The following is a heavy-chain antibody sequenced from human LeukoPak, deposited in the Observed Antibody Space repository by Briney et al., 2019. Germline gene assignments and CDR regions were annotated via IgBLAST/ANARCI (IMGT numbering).Heavy chain of an antibody. V-gene: IGHV4-59*12. D-gene: IGHD6-13*01. J-gene: IGHJ6*02. Sequence: PSETLSLTCTVSGGSISSYYWSWIRQPPGKGLEWIGYIYYSGSTNYNPSLKSRVTISVDTSKNQFSLKLSSVTAADTAVYYCARGGYSSSWYWPPHYYYGMDVWGQGTTVTVSS. CDR2: IYYSGST. CDR3: ARGGYSSSWYWPPHYYYGMDV. CDR1: GGSISSYY.